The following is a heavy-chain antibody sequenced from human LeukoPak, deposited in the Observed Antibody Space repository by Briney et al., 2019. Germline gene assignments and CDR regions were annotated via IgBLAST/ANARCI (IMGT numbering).Heavy chain of an antibody. Sequence: PSETLSLTCAVYGGSFSGYYWSWIRQPPGKGLEWIGSIYYSGNTYYNASLKSQVSISIDTSKNQFSLKLTSVTAADTAVYYCARQAGSGLFILPGGQGTLVTVSS. CDR1: GGSFSGYY. V-gene: IGHV4-34*01. D-gene: IGHD3/OR15-3a*01. J-gene: IGHJ4*02. CDR2: IYYSGNT. CDR3: ARQAGSGLFILP.